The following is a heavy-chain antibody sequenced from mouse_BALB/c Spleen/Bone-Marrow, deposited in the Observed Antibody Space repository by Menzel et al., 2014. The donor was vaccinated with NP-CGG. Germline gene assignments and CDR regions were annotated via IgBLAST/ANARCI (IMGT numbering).Heavy chain of an antibody. V-gene: IGHV1S22*01. J-gene: IGHJ1*01. CDR3: TRGDGNYWYFDV. D-gene: IGHD2-1*01. CDR1: GYTFTSYW. CDR2: IYPGSGST. Sequence: QQSGSELVRPGASVKQSCKASGYTFTSYWMHWVKQRHGQGLEWIGNIYPGSGSTNYDEKFKSKGTLTVDTSSSTAYMHLSSLTSEDSAVYYCTRGDGNYWYFDVWGAGTTVTVSS.